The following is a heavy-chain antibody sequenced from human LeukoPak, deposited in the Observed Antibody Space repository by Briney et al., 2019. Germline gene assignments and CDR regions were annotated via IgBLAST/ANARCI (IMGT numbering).Heavy chain of an antibody. D-gene: IGHD3-10*01. V-gene: IGHV3-66*01. J-gene: IGHJ4*02. CDR1: GFTLSSYW. Sequence: GGSLRLSCAASGFTLSSYWMSWVRQAPGKGLEWVSVIYSGGTTYYADSVKGRFTISRDNSKNTLYLEVISLTAEDTAVYYCAKDDAWLRFGEWSQGTLVTVSS. CDR2: IYSGGTT. CDR3: AKDDAWLRFGE.